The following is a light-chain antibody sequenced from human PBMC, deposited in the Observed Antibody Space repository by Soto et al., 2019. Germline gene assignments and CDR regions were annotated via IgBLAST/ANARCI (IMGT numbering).Light chain of an antibody. Sequence: EIVLTQSPGTLSLSPGERATLSCRASQSVSSSYLAWYQQKPGQAPRLLIYGASSRATGIPGRFSGSGSGTDFTLTISRLEPEDFAVYYCQQYDSSPMTFGQGTKVDIQ. V-gene: IGKV3-20*01. CDR1: QSVSSSY. CDR3: QQYDSSPMT. CDR2: GAS. J-gene: IGKJ1*01.